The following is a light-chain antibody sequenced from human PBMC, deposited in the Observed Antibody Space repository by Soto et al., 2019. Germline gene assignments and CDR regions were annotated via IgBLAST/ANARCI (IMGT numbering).Light chain of an antibody. J-gene: IGKJ1*01. V-gene: IGKV1-5*01. CDR2: EAS. CDR1: QSIGNS. Sequence: DIQMTQSPPTVSASVGDRVTITCRARQSIGNSLAWYQQKPGKAPNLLIYEASSLQSGVPSRFSGSGSGTDFTLTISSLQPDDFATYFCQQYNGYSSTFGQGTKVGIK. CDR3: QQYNGYSST.